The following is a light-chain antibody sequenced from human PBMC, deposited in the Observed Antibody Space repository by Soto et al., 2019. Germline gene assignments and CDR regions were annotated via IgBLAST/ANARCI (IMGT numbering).Light chain of an antibody. V-gene: IGKV1-39*01. CDR3: QQSYSTPIT. CDR2: GTS. Sequence: IQVTQNPSSLFASVGDRVTITCRASQGIAKFLNWYQQKPGKAPKLLIYGTSSLRSGVPSRFSGSRFGTDFTLTTSSLQPEDSATSYCQQSYSTPITFGQGTRLEIK. J-gene: IGKJ5*01. CDR1: QGIAKF.